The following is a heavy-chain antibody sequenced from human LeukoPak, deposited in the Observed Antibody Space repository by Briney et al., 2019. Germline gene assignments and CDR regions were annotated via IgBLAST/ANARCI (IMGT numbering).Heavy chain of an antibody. V-gene: IGHV1-3*01. CDR3: ARGPIAAVAFFDY. CDR1: GCTFTNYA. J-gene: IGHJ4*02. CDR2: INAGNGNT. D-gene: IGHD6-13*01. Sequence: ASVKVSCKASGCTFTNYAIHWVRQAPGQRLEWVGWINAGNGNTKYLERFQGRVTITRDTSASTAFMELSSLRYEDTAVFYCARGPIAAVAFFDYWGQGTLVSVSS.